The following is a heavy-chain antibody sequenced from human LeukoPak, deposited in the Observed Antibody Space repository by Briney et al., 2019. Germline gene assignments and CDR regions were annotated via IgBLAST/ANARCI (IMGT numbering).Heavy chain of an antibody. CDR3: ARDCSSTSCYAGETYYFDY. Sequence: PGGSLRLSCAASGFTFSSYAMSWVRQAPGKGLEWVSAISGSGGSTYYADSVKGRFTISRDNSKNSLYLQMNSLRAEDTAVYYCARDCSSTSCYAGETYYFDYWGQGTLVTVSS. CDR1: GFTFSSYA. V-gene: IGHV3-23*01. CDR2: ISGSGGST. D-gene: IGHD2-2*01. J-gene: IGHJ4*02.